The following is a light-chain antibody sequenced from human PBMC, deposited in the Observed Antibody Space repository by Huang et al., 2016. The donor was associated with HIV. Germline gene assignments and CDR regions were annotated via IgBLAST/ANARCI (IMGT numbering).Light chain of an antibody. CDR2: WAS. CDR1: QNVFYSSNTKNY. V-gene: IGKV4-1*01. Sequence: DIVLTQSPNSMDLSLGERAAINCTSSQNVFYSSNTKNYLSLYQVKSGQPPKLLIYWASTREAGVPDRFSGSGSGTEVTLTISNLHAEDVAVYYCHQYYSTPQTFGQGTKV. J-gene: IGKJ1*01. CDR3: HQYYSTPQT.